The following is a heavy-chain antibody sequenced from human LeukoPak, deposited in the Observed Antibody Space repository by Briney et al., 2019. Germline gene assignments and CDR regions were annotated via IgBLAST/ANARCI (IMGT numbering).Heavy chain of an antibody. J-gene: IGHJ4*02. Sequence: GGSLRLSCAASGFTFSSYAMSWVRQAPGKGLEWVSAISGSGGSTYYADSVKGRFTISRDNSKNTLYLQMNSLRAEDTAVYYCAKDLWTSTYYDILIRCFDYWGQGTLVTVSS. CDR1: GFTFSSYA. D-gene: IGHD3-9*01. V-gene: IGHV3-23*01. CDR3: AKDLWTSTYYDILIRCFDY. CDR2: ISGSGGST.